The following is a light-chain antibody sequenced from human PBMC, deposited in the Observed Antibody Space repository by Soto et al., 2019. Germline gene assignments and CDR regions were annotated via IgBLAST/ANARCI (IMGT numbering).Light chain of an antibody. Sequence: EIVLTQSPGTLSLSPGERATLSCRASQNVDSDYLAWYQQKPGQAPRLLIHAASSRATGIPDRFSGSGSGTDFTLTISRLEPEDFAVYCCHQYGTSPWTFGRGTNVEIK. CDR1: QNVDSDY. V-gene: IGKV3-20*01. CDR2: AAS. J-gene: IGKJ1*01. CDR3: HQYGTSPWT.